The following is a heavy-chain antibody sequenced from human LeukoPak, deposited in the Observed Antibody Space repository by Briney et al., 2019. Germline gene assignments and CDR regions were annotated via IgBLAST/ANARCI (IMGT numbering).Heavy chain of an antibody. D-gene: IGHD5-18*01. V-gene: IGHV3-30*18. CDR1: GFTFSSYG. CDR3: AKDVGQLWFRGVNYFDY. CDR2: ISYDGSNK. J-gene: IGHJ4*02. Sequence: GRSLRLSCAASGFTFSSYGMHWVRQAPGKGLEWVAVISYDGSNKYYADSVKDRFTISRDNSKNTLYLQMHSLRAEDKAVYYCAKDVGQLWFRGVNYFDYWGQGTLVTVSS.